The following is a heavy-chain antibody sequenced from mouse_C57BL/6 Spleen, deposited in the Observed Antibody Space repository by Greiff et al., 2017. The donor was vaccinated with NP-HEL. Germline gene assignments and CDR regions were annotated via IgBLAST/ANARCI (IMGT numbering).Heavy chain of an antibody. CDR3: AIGGENYDYTYYAMDY. D-gene: IGHD2-4*01. CDR1: GYTFTSYW. J-gene: IGHJ4*01. CDR2: IDPSDSYT. V-gene: IGHV1-69*01. Sequence: QVQLQQPGAELVMPGASVKLSCKASGYTFTSYWMHWVKQRPGQGLEWIGEIDPSDSYTNYNQKFKGKSTLTVDKSSSTAYMQLSSLASEDSAVYYCAIGGENYDYTYYAMDYWGQGTSVTVSS.